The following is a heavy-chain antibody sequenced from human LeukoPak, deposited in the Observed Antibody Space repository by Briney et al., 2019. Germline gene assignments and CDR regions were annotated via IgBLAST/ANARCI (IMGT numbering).Heavy chain of an antibody. CDR3: ARIYGTGSVSGLYHFDY. Sequence: GGSLRLSYAGSGFTFISYWMHWVRPAPGKGLAWDSRSNSDGSSTSYADSVKGRFTISRDNAKKTLYLQMNSLRVEDTGVYYCARIYGTGSVSGLYHFDYWGQGTQVIVSS. CDR2: SNSDGSST. J-gene: IGHJ4*02. CDR1: GFTFISYW. D-gene: IGHD3-10*01. V-gene: IGHV3-74*01.